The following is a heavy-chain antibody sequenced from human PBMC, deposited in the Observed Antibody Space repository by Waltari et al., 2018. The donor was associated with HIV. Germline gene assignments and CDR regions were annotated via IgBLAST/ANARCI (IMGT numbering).Heavy chain of an antibody. CDR1: GGTFSSHA. CDR3: AIRDDFWNGYYYGMDV. D-gene: IGHD3-3*01. Sequence: QVQLVQSGAEVKKPGSSVKVSCKASGGTFSSHAISWARQAPGQGLEWMGGIIPIFGTANYAQKFQGRVTITADESTSTAYMELSSLRSEDTAVYYCAIRDDFWNGYYYGMDVWGQGTTVTVSS. J-gene: IGHJ6*02. CDR2: IIPIFGTA. V-gene: IGHV1-69*01.